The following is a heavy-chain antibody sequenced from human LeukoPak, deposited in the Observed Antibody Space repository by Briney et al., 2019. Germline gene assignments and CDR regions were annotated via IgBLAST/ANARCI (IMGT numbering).Heavy chain of an antibody. D-gene: IGHD3-22*01. V-gene: IGHV4-4*02. CDR2: IYHSGST. CDR1: GGSISSSNW. CDR3: ARGSDSSGFFEFDI. Sequence: SETLSLTCAVSGGSISSSNWWSWVRQPPGKGLEWIGEIYHSGSTNYNPSLKSRVTISVDKSKNQFSLKLSSVTAADTAVYYCARGSDSSGFFEFDIWGQGTMVTVSS. J-gene: IGHJ3*02.